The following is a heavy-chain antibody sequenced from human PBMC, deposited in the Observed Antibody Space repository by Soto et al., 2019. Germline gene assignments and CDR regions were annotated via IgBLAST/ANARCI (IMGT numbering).Heavy chain of an antibody. CDR3: ARRDGLVVPAAIGGDY. CDR1: GGSISSSSYY. CDR2: IYYSGST. D-gene: IGHD2-2*01. J-gene: IGHJ4*02. V-gene: IGHV4-39*01. Sequence: SETLSLTCTVSGGSISSSSYYWGWIRQPPGKGLEWIGSIYYSGSTYYNPSLKSRVTISVDTSKNQFSLKLSSVTAADTAVYYCARRDGLVVPAAIGGDYWGQGTLVTVSS.